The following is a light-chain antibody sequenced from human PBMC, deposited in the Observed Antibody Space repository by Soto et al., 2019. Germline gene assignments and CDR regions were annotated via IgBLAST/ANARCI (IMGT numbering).Light chain of an antibody. CDR1: SSNIGAGFD. Sequence: QSVLTQPPSVSGAPGQRVTISCTGSSSNIGAGFDVHWYQQLPGTAPKLLIYGNTNRPSGVPDRFSVSKSGTSASLAITGLLAEDEADYYCHSYDSSLSGWMFGGGPKLTVL. J-gene: IGLJ3*02. CDR3: HSYDSSLSGWM. CDR2: GNT. V-gene: IGLV1-40*01.